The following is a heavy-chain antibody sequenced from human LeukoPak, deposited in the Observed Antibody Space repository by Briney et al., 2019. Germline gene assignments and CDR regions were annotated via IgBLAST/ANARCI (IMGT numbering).Heavy chain of an antibody. CDR3: ARDVGYYDSSGYYLGWFDP. CDR1: GYTFTNYG. J-gene: IGHJ5*02. D-gene: IGHD3-22*01. V-gene: IGHV7-4-1*02. Sequence: ASVRVSCKASGYTFTNYGISWVRQAPGQGLEGMGCIDSKTGNPTYAQGFAGRFVFSLDTSVTTAYLQISSLKAEDTAVYYCARDVGYYDSSGYYLGWFDPWGQGTLVTVSS. CDR2: IDSKTGNP.